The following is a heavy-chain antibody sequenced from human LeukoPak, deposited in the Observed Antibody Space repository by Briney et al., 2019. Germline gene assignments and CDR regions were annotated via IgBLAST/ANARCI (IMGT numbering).Heavy chain of an antibody. D-gene: IGHD3-3*01. Sequence: ASVKVSCKTSGGTFSSYAISWVRQAPGQGHEWMGGTIPIFGTANYAQKFQCRATITVDESTSTAYMELSSLRSEDTAVYYCARDLWLRGVVIIPDAFDIWGQGTMVTVSS. J-gene: IGHJ3*02. V-gene: IGHV1-69*13. CDR2: TIPIFGTA. CDR3: ARDLWLRGVVIIPDAFDI. CDR1: GGTFSSYA.